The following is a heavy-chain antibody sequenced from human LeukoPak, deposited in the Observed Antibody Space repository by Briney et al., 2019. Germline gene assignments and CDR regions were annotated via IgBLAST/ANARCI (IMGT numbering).Heavy chain of an antibody. V-gene: IGHV1-69*13. CDR3: ASSPWSRRERNYYYYGMDV. CDR2: IIPIFGTA. Sequence: ASVKVSCKASGGTFSSYAISWVRQAPGQGLEWMGGIIPIFGTANYAQKFQGRVTITADESTSTAYMELSSLRSEDTAVYYRASSPWSRRERNYYYYGMDVWGQGTTVTVSS. CDR1: GGTFSSYA. J-gene: IGHJ6*02. D-gene: IGHD3-3*01.